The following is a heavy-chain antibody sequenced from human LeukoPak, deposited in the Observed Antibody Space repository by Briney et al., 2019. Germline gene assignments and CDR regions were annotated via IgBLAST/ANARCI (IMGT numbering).Heavy chain of an antibody. Sequence: GGSLRLSCAASGFTFSSYAMSWVRQAPGKGLEWVSAISGSGGSTYYADSVKGRFTISRDNSKNTLYMQMNSLRAEDTAVYYCARENLVVVVAATRRAGWFDPWGQGTLVTVSS. CDR2: ISGSGGST. V-gene: IGHV3-23*01. D-gene: IGHD2-15*01. CDR3: ARENLVVVVAATRRAGWFDP. CDR1: GFTFSSYA. J-gene: IGHJ5*02.